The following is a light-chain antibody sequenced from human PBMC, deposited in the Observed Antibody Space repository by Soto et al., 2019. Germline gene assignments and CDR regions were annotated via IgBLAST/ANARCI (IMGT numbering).Light chain of an antibody. CDR2: GAS. Sequence: EIVLTQSPGTLSLSPGERATLSCRASQSVSSNYLAWYQQKPGQAPSLLIFGASNRATDIPDRFSGSGSGTDFTLTISRLEPEDFAVYFCQQYGSSVKTFGQGTEVDIK. CDR3: QQYGSSVKT. CDR1: QSVSSNY. V-gene: IGKV3-20*01. J-gene: IGKJ1*01.